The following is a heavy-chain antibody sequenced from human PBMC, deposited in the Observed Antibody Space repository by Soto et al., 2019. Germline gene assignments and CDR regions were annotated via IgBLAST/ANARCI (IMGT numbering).Heavy chain of an antibody. D-gene: IGHD3-22*01. CDR1: GGSISSYY. CDR2: IHYSGST. J-gene: IGHJ4*02. CDR3: ARSIDSSGYYFSNC. V-gene: IGHV4-59*01. Sequence: SETLSLTCTVSGGSISSYYWSWIRQSPGKGLEWIGYIHYSGSTNYNPSLKSRVTMSVDTSRNQFSLKLSSVTAADTAVYYCARSIDSSGYYFSNCWGQGTLVTVSS.